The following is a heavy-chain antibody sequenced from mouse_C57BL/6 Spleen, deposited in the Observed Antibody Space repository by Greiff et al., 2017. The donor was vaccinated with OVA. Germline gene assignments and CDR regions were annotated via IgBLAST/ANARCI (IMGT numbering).Heavy chain of an antibody. D-gene: IGHD2-5*01. V-gene: IGHV5-12*01. CDR3: ARHSKEGFDY. Sequence: EVQLVESGGGLVQPGGSLKLSCAASGFTFSDYYMYWVRQTPEKRLEWVAYISNGGGSTYYPDTVKGRFTISRDNAKNTLYLQMSRLKSEDTAMYYCARHSKEGFDYWGQGTTLTVSS. CDR1: GFTFSDYY. CDR2: ISNGGGST. J-gene: IGHJ2*01.